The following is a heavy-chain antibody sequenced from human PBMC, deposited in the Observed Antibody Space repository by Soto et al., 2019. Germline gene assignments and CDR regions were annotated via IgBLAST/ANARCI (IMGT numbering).Heavy chain of an antibody. J-gene: IGHJ3*02. CDR3: ATRSLTYYDFWSDRSGRDAFDI. D-gene: IGHD3-3*01. Sequence: SETLSLTCTVSGGSISSYYWSWIRQPPGKGLEWIGYIYYSGSTNYNPSLKSRVTISVDTSKNQFSLKLSSVTAADTAVYYCATRSLTYYDFWSDRSGRDAFDIWGQGTMVTVSS. V-gene: IGHV4-59*01. CDR1: GGSISSYY. CDR2: IYYSGST.